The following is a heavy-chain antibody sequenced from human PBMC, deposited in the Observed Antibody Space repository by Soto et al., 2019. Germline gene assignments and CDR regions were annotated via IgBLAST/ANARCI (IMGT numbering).Heavy chain of an antibody. CDR1: GFTFSSYA. V-gene: IGHV3-23*01. CDR2: ISDSGYTT. CDR3: ARKIVYDYVS. D-gene: IGHD5-12*01. J-gene: IGHJ5*02. Sequence: PVLFLRLCYAASGFTFSSYALSWSRQAPGKGLEWVSTISDSGYTTYYSDSVKGRFTISRDNSKNTLHLQMNSLRADDTSISYWARKIVYDYVSWGQGTLVTVSS.